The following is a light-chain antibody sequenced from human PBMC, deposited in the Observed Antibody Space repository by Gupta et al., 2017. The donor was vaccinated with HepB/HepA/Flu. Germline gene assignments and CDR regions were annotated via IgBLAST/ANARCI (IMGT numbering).Light chain of an antibody. CDR2: EDR. CDR1: SGNIASSY. CDR3: QSWNTVSQVV. Sequence: NFVLTQPQSVSVSPGKTVTISCTRSSGNIASSYVHWYQLRPGSSPTTLIYEDRDRPSGVPDRVSGSIDRSSNSASLTISGVRTEEEADYYGQSWNTVSQVVFGGGTQLTVL. J-gene: IGLJ7*01. V-gene: IGLV6-57*01.